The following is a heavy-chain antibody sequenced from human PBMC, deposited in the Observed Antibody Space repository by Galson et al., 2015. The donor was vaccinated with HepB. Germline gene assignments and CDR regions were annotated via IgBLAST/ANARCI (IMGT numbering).Heavy chain of an antibody. V-gene: IGHV1-58*01. CDR2: IVVGSGNT. Sequence: SVKVSCKASGFTFTSSAVQWVRQARGQRLEWIGWIVVGSGNTNYAQKFQERVTITRDMSTSTAYMELSSLRSEDTAVYYCAAPRADLRYYGDYVEDGYYYYGMDVWGQGTTVTVSS. CDR3: AAPRADLRYYGDYVEDGYYYYGMDV. D-gene: IGHD4-17*01. CDR1: GFTFTSSA. J-gene: IGHJ6*02.